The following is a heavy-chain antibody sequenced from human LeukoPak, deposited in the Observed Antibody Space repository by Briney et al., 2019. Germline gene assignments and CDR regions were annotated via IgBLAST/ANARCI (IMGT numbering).Heavy chain of an antibody. J-gene: IGHJ2*01. D-gene: IGHD6-6*01. CDR2: IIPIFGTA. V-gene: IGHV1-69*05. CDR1: GGTFSSYA. CDR3: ARPHTPERQYSSSPSGHWYFDL. Sequence: SVKVSCKASGGTFSSYAISWVRQAPGQGLEWMGGIIPIFGTANYAQKFQGRVTITTDESTSTAYMELSSLRSEDTAVYYCARPHTPERQYSSSPSGHWYFDLWGRGTLVTVSS.